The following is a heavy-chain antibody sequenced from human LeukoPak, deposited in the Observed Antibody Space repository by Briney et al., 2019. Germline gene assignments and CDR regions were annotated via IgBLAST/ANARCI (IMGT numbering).Heavy chain of an antibody. Sequence: GGSLRLSCAASGFTFSSYWMHWVRQAPGKGLVWVSRISSDGSSTSYADSVKGRFTISRDNAKNTLYLQMNSLRAEDTAVFYCARDSSGYCSDGSCYSGYYGMDVWGQGTTVTVSS. V-gene: IGHV3-74*01. CDR2: ISSDGSST. D-gene: IGHD2-15*01. J-gene: IGHJ6*02. CDR3: ARDSSGYCSDGSCYSGYYGMDV. CDR1: GFTFSSYW.